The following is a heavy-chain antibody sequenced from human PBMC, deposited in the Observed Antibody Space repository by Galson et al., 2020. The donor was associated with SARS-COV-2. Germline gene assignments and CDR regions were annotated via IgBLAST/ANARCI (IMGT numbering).Heavy chain of an antibody. V-gene: IGHV2-70*01. D-gene: IGHD6-6*01. CDR1: GFSFSSSGMC. J-gene: IGHJ4*02. CDR3: ARSRRSALGFDY. CDR2: IDWDDDK. Sequence: SGPTLVKPTQTLTLTCTFSGFSFSSSGMCVSWIRQPPGKALEWLALIDWDDDKYYNTSLKTRLTLSKDTSKNQVVLTMTNVGPVDTATYYWARSRRSALGFDYWGQGTLVTVSS.